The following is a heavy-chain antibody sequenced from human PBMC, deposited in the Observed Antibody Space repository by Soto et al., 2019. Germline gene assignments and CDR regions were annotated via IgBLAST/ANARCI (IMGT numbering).Heavy chain of an antibody. J-gene: IGHJ4*02. CDR1: DFTFSGYW. D-gene: IGHD6-13*01. V-gene: IGHV3-7*04. CDR3: ARDVHRAGNLDS. CDR2: INSRGSEK. Sequence: PGGSLRLSCVGSDFTFSGYWMSWVRRAPGEGLEWVANINSRGSEKSYVGSVKGRFTISRDNTMNSVYLQINSLRVEDTAVYYCARDVHRAGNLDSWGQGTLVTSPQ.